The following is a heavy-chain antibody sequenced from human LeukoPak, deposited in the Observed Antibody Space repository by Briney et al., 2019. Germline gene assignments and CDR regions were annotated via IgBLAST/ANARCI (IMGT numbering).Heavy chain of an antibody. CDR1: GFTLNNAW. Sequence: GGSLRLSCVASGFTLNNAWMSWVRKAPGKGLGWVGHIKGNNDGGTTDHAPPVKGRFTISRDDSKNTLSLQMNSLKTEDTAVYYCCKVVRGKNFFENWGQGTLVAVSS. J-gene: IGHJ4*02. D-gene: IGHD6-6*01. CDR3: CKVVRGKNFFEN. CDR2: IKGNNDGGTT. V-gene: IGHV3-15*01.